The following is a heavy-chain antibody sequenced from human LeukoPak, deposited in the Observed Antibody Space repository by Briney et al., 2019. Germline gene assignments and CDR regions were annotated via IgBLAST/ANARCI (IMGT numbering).Heavy chain of an antibody. CDR3: ARVGYYDSSGYLDY. CDR2: IYYSGGT. V-gene: IGHV4-59*01. D-gene: IGHD3-22*01. Sequence: SETLSLTCTVSGGSISSYYWNWIRQPPGKGLEWIGYIYYSGGTKYNPSFKSRVTISVDTSKNQFSLKLSSVTAANTAVYYCARVGYYDSSGYLDYWGQGTLVTVSS. CDR1: GGSISSYY. J-gene: IGHJ4*02.